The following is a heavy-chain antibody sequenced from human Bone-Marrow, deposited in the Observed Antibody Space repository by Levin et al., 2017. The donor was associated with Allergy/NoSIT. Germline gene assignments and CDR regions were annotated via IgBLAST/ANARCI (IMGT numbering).Heavy chain of an antibody. Sequence: GESLKISCAASGFTFSSYWMSWVRQAPGKGLEWVANIKQDGSEKYYVDSVKGRFTISRDNAKNSLYLQMNSLRAEDTAVYYCARVVNYDYVWGSYLPYYFDYWGQGTLVTVSS. D-gene: IGHD3-16*01. J-gene: IGHJ4*02. CDR3: ARVVNYDYVWGSYLPYYFDY. V-gene: IGHV3-7*01. CDR2: IKQDGSEK. CDR1: GFTFSSYW.